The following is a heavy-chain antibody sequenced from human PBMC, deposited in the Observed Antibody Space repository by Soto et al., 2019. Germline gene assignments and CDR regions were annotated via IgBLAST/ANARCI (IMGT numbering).Heavy chain of an antibody. D-gene: IGHD3-22*01. J-gene: IGHJ4*02. CDR1: GFMFNNYA. CDR2: VSVSGGTT. CDR3: AKGLYYYDSSGYRLFDY. V-gene: IGHV3-23*01. Sequence: ESGGGLVQPGGSLRLSCAASGFMFNNYAMSWVRQAPGKGLEWVSTVSVSGGTTYYADSLKGRFTISRDNSKKTVYLQMNRLRADDTAIYYCAKGLYYYDSSGYRLFDYWGQGTLVTVSS.